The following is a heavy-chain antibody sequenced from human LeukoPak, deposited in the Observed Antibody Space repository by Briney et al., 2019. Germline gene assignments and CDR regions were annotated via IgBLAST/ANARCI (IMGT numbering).Heavy chain of an antibody. J-gene: IGHJ6*02. Sequence: PSETLSLTCTVSGGSISSGGYYWSWIRQHPGKGLEWIGYIYYSGSTYYSPSLKSRVTISVDTSKNQFSLKLSSVTAADTAVYYCARDSDYSNYYYYGMDVWGQGTTVTVSS. V-gene: IGHV4-31*03. D-gene: IGHD4-11*01. CDR2: IYYSGST. CDR3: ARDSDYSNYYYYGMDV. CDR1: GGSISSGGYY.